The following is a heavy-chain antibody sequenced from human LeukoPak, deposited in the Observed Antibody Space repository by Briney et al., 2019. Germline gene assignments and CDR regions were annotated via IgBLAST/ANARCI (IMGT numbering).Heavy chain of an antibody. CDR3: AKAHVTRNSGSYSLDAFDI. J-gene: IGHJ3*02. CDR2: ITGTGHIT. CDR1: GFTFSSYG. V-gene: IGHV3-23*01. D-gene: IGHD1-26*01. Sequence: GGSLRLSCATSGFTFSSYGMSWVRQAPGKGLEWVSAITGTGHITYYADSVKGRFTISRDNSKNTLYLQMNSLRAEDTALYYCAKAHVTRNSGSYSLDAFDIWGQGTTVTVSS.